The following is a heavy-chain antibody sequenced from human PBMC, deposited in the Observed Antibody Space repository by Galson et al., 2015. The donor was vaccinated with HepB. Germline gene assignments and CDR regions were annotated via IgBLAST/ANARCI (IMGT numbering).Heavy chain of an antibody. J-gene: IGHJ5*02. Sequence: QSGAEVKKPGESLRISCKGSGYSFTSYWISWVHQMPGKGLEWMGIIYPGDSDTRYSPSFQGQVTISADKSISTAYLQWSSLKASDTAMYYCARRGYCSGGSCYDWFDPWGQGTLVTVSS. CDR2: IYPGDSDT. D-gene: IGHD2-15*01. CDR3: ARRGYCSGGSCYDWFDP. V-gene: IGHV5-51*07. CDR1: GYSFTSYW.